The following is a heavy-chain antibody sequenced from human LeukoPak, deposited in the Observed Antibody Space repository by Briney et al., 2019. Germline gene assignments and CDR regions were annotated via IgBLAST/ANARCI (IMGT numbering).Heavy chain of an antibody. Sequence: ASVKVSCKASGYTFTSYGISWVRQAPGQGLEWMGWISACNGNTNYAQKLQGRVTMTTDTSTSTAYMELRSLRSDDTAVYYCARGARLGFDWLLYLPDYWGQGTLVTVSS. CDR3: ARGARLGFDWLLYLPDY. V-gene: IGHV1-18*01. CDR1: GYTFTSYG. D-gene: IGHD3-9*01. J-gene: IGHJ4*02. CDR2: ISACNGNT.